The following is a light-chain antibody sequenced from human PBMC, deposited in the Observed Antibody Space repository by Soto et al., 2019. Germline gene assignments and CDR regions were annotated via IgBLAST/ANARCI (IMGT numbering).Light chain of an antibody. CDR2: TTF. CDR3: QQSFSSPQT. V-gene: IGKV1-39*01. J-gene: IGKJ1*01. Sequence: DIQMTQSPSSLSASVGDRVTITCRASQSIRGYLNWYQQKLGKAPKLLIYTTFNLQSGVPSRFSGSGSGTDFTLTINALQPEDFATYYCQQSFSSPQTFGQGSKLEIK. CDR1: QSIRGY.